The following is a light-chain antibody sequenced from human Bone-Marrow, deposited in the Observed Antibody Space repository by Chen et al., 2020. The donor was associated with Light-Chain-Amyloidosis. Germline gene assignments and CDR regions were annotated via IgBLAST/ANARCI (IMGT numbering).Light chain of an antibody. CDR1: DLPTKY. Sequence: SSELTQPLSVSVSPGQTAMITRSGDDLPTKYAYWYQQKPGQTPVLVIHRDTERPSGISERFTGSSAGTTATLTIREDQAEDGADYHCQSADSSGTYEVIFGGGTKLTVL. CDR3: QSADSSGTYEVI. CDR2: RDT. J-gene: IGLJ2*01. V-gene: IGLV3-25*03.